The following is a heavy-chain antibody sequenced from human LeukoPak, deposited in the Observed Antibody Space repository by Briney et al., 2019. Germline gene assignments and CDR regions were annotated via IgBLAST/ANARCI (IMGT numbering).Heavy chain of an antibody. D-gene: IGHD3-10*01. V-gene: IGHV3-30*02. CDR3: AKDHYMVRGVDTEYYFDY. Sequence: PGGSLRLSCAASGCTFSSYGMHWVRQAPGKGLEWVAFIRYDGSNKYYADSVKGRFTISRDNSKDTLYLKMNSLRAEDTAVYYCAKDHYMVRGVDTEYYFDYWGQGTLVTVSS. J-gene: IGHJ4*02. CDR2: IRYDGSNK. CDR1: GCTFSSYG.